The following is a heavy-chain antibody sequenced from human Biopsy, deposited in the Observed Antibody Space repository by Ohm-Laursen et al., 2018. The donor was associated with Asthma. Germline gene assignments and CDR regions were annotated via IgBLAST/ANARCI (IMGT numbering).Heavy chain of an antibody. CDR1: GFTFGDYW. J-gene: IGHJ4*02. CDR3: AKDVFPGWELRRGPDY. V-gene: IGHV3-7*01. CDR2: IKHDGTEK. D-gene: IGHD1-26*01. Sequence: LRLSCAASGFTFGDYWMSWVRQVPGKGLEWVANIKHDGTEKNHVDSLKGRFTISRDNAKNSLYLQMNSLRAEDTAVYYCAKDVFPGWELRRGPDYWGQGTLVTVSS.